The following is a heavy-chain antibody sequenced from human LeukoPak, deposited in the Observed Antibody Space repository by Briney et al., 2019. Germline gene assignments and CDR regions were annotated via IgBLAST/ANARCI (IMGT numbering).Heavy chain of an antibody. J-gene: IGHJ6*03. CDR3: ARVVVGEDYMDV. D-gene: IGHD1-26*01. CDR1: GGSISSYY. V-gene: IGHV4-59*01. CDR2: IYYSGST. Sequence: SETLSLTCTVSGGSISSYYWSWIRQPPGKGLEWIGYIYYSGSTNYNPSPKSRVTISVDTSKNQFSLKLSSVTAADTAVYYCARVVVGEDYMDVWGKGTTVTVSS.